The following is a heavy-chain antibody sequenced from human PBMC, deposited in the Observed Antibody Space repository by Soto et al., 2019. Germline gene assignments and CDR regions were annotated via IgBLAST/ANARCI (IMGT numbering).Heavy chain of an antibody. CDR3: ARELLNPYYYYGMDV. J-gene: IGHJ6*02. CDR1: GYTFTSYG. D-gene: IGHD2-15*01. Sequence: GASVKVSCKASGYTFTSYGISWVRQAPGQGLEWMGWISAYNGNTNYAQKLQGRVTMTTDTSTSTAYMELRSLRSDDTAVYYCARELLNPYYYYGMDVWGQGTTVTVSS. V-gene: IGHV1-18*01. CDR2: ISAYNGNT.